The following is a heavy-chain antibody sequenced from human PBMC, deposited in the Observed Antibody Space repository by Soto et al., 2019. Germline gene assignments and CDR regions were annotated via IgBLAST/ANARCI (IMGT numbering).Heavy chain of an antibody. J-gene: IGHJ4*02. V-gene: IGHV4-59*08. Sequence: SETLSLTCSVSGGSIISYYWGWIRQPPGKGLEWIGYISYTGSTDYSPSLKSRVTISVDTSKNQFSLKVRSVTAADTAIYFCARHYPIGNNWNYFDYWGRGTLVTVSS. CDR1: GGSIISYY. CDR3: ARHYPIGNNWNYFDY. D-gene: IGHD1-1*01. CDR2: ISYTGST.